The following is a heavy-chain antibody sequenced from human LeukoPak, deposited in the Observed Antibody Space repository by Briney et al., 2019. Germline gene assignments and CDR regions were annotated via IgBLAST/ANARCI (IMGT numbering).Heavy chain of an antibody. D-gene: IGHD1-26*01. CDR2: MNPNSGNT. CDR3: ARDRNLYSGSFAS. J-gene: IGHJ4*02. CDR1: GYTFTSYD. V-gene: IGHV1-8*03. Sequence: EASVKVSCKASGYTFTSYDINWARQATGQGLEWMGWMNPNSGNTGYAQKFQGRVTITRNTSISTAYMELSSLRSEDTAVYYCARDRNLYSGSFASWGQGTLVTVS.